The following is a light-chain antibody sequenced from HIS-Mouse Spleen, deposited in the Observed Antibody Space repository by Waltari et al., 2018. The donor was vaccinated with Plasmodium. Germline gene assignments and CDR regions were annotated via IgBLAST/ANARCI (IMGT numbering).Light chain of an antibody. J-gene: IGLJ3*02. V-gene: IGLV3-10*01. CDR1: ALPKKY. CDR3: YSTDSSGNHRV. Sequence: SSELTQPPSVSVSPGQTARITCSGDALPKKYPYWYQQKSGQAPVLVIYEDSKRPSGIPERFSGSSSWTMATLTISGAQVEDEADYYCYSTDSSGNHRVFGGGTKLTVL. CDR2: EDS.